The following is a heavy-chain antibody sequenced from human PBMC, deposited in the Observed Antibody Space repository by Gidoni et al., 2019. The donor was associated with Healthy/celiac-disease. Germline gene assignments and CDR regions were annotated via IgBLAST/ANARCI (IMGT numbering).Heavy chain of an antibody. V-gene: IGHV3-11*01. J-gene: IGHJ4*02. CDR2: ISSSGSTR. Sequence: VQLVGSGGGLVKAGGSLRLTCADSGFTFSDCYMSWIRQAPGKGPAWVSYISSSGSTRYYADSVKGRFTISRDNAKTSLYLQMNSLIAEDTAVYYFARDRYTEALDYWGQGTLVTVSS. CDR3: ARDRYTEALDY. CDR1: GFTFSDCY. D-gene: IGHD3-16*02.